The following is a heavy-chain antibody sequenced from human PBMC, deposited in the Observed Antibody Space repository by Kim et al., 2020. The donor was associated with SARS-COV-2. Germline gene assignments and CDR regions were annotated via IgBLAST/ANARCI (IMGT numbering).Heavy chain of an antibody. CDR3: ATLPAQWLVRGYFDY. CDR2: VSYDGSIK. CDR1: GFTFSSFA. Sequence: GGSLRLSCTASGFTFSSFAMNWVRQAPGKGLEWVAVVSYDGSIKNYADSVKGRFTISRDNSKNTLSLQMNSLRAEDTAVYYCATLPAQWLVRGYFDYWGQGILVTVSS. J-gene: IGHJ4*02. V-gene: IGHV3-30-3*01. D-gene: IGHD6-19*01.